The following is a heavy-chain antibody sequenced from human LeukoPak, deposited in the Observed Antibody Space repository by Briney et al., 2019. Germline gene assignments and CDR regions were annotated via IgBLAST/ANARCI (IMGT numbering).Heavy chain of an antibody. V-gene: IGHV4-39*01. D-gene: IGHD6-13*01. Sequence: SETLSLTCTVSGGSISSSSYYWGWIRQPPGKGLEWIGSIYYSGSTYYNPSPKSRVTISVDTSKNQFSLKLSSVTAADTAVYYCARKAIAAAGANWFDPWGQGTLVTVSS. CDR1: GGSISSSSYY. J-gene: IGHJ5*02. CDR2: IYYSGST. CDR3: ARKAIAAAGANWFDP.